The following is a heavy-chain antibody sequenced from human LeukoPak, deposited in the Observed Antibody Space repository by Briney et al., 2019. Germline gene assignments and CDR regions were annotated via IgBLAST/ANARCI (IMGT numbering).Heavy chain of an antibody. Sequence: GGSLRLSCAASGFTFSTYEMSWVRQAPGKGLEWVAYIKQDGSEKYYVDSVKGRFTISRDNAKNSLHLQVNSLRAEDTAVYYCARSGNNYYYYMDVWGKGTTVTVSS. J-gene: IGHJ6*03. CDR2: IKQDGSEK. V-gene: IGHV3-7*01. D-gene: IGHD2/OR15-2a*01. CDR3: ARSGNNYYYYMDV. CDR1: GFTFSTYE.